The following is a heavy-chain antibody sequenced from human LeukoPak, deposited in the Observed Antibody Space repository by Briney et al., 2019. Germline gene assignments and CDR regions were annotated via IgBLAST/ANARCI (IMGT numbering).Heavy chain of an antibody. D-gene: IGHD2-2*01. V-gene: IGHV3-48*04. CDR1: GFTFSSYS. CDR2: ISSSSSTI. J-gene: IGHJ4*02. CDR3: ARDGRYCSSTSCYFGY. Sequence: GGSLRLSCAASGFTFSSYSMNWVRQAPGKELEWVSYISSSSSTIYYADSVKGRFTISRDNAKNSLYLQMNSLRAEDTAVYYCARDGRYCSSTSCYFGYWGQGTLVTVSS.